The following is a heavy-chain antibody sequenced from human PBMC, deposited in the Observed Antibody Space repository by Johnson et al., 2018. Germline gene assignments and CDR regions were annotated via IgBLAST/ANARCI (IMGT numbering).Heavy chain of an antibody. V-gene: IGHV3-7*01. Sequence: VQLVESGGGLVQPGGSLRLSCTASGFDFSNYWMTWVRQTPGRGLEWLANIKRDGSEKYYVASLSGRVPLSRDNAKNSLYLQMNSLTVEDTGVYYCPRRHLTSARPAFDLWGQWTMVTVSS. CDR2: IKRDGSEK. J-gene: IGHJ3*01. CDR3: PRRHLTSARPAFDL. D-gene: IGHD3-9*01. CDR1: GFDFSNYW.